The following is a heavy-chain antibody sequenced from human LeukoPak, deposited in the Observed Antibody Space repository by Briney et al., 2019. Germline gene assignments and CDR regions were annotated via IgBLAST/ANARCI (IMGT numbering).Heavy chain of an antibody. Sequence: GGSLRLSCAASGFTFSDYYMSWIRQAPGKGLEWVSYISSSGSTIYYADSVKGRFTISRDNAKNSLYLQMNSLRAEDTAVYYRARDFAFGDGYPVVWGKGTTVTVSS. CDR1: GFTFSDYY. D-gene: IGHD5-24*01. CDR3: ARDFAFGDGYPVV. J-gene: IGHJ6*04. V-gene: IGHV3-11*04. CDR2: ISSSGSTI.